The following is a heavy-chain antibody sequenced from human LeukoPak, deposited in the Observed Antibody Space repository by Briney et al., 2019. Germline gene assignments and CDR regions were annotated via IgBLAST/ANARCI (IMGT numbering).Heavy chain of an antibody. Sequence: PSETLSLTCTVSGGSISSGSYYWSWIRQPAGKGLEWIGRIYTSGSTNYNPSLKSRVTISVDTSKNQFSLKLSSVTAADTAVYFCAKDVYSSGYTVNFDYWGQGTPVTVSS. CDR1: GGSISSGSYY. D-gene: IGHD3-22*01. J-gene: IGHJ4*02. CDR3: AKDVYSSGYTVNFDY. V-gene: IGHV4-61*02. CDR2: IYTSGST.